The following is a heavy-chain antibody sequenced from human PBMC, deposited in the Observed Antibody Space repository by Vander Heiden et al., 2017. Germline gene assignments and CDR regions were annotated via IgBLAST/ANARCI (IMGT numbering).Heavy chain of an antibody. J-gene: IGHJ6*02. D-gene: IGHD1-26*01. CDR2: IKLDGSEQ. CDR3: ARDRVGGNPRSGMDV. V-gene: IGHV3-7*01. CDR1: GFTFSNYW. Sequence: EVQLVESGGGLVEPGGSLRLSCAACGFTFSNYWMTWVRQAPGKGLEWVANIKLDGSEQYYVDSVKGRFTISRDNAKNSLYLQMNSLGVEDTAVYYCARDRVGGNPRSGMDVWGQGTTVTVSS.